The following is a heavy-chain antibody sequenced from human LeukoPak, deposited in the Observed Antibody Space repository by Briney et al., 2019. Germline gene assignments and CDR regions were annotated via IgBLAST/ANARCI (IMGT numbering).Heavy chain of an antibody. CDR1: GYTFNNYG. J-gene: IGHJ4*02. CDR2: INPNDGNT. V-gene: IGHV1-18*01. Sequence: GASVKVSCKASGYTFNNYGFSWVRQAPGQGLEWMGWINPNDGNTDYAQKFQGRVSMTTDTSTSTAYMELWSLTSDDTAVYFCARDRLSLVTTIIFDYWGQGTLVTVSS. CDR3: ARDRLSLVTTIIFDY. D-gene: IGHD5-12*01.